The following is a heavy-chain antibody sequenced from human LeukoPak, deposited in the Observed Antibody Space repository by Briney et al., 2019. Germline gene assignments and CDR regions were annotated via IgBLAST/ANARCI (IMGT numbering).Heavy chain of an antibody. CDR2: TKSKTDGGTT. Sequence: GGSLRLSCAASGFTFSNAWMSWVRQAPGKGLEWVGRTKSKTDGGTTDYAAPVKGRFTISRDDSKNTLYLQMNSLKTEDTAVYYCTTDLPYDSSGYSFDYWGQGTLVTVSS. V-gene: IGHV3-15*01. CDR1: GFTFSNAW. CDR3: TTDLPYDSSGYSFDY. J-gene: IGHJ4*02. D-gene: IGHD3-22*01.